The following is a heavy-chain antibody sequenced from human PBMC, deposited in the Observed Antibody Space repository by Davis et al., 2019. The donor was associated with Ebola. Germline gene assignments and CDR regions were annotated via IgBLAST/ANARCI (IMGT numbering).Heavy chain of an antibody. V-gene: IGHV4-59*01. CDR2: IYYSGST. D-gene: IGHD3-22*01. CDR3: ARSVFYDSTGYYVHWYYDL. J-gene: IGHJ2*01. Sequence: SETLSLTCTVSGGSISSYYWSWIRQPPGKGLEWIGYIYYSGSTNYNPSLKSRVTISVDTSKNHFSLNLSSVTAADTAIYYCARSVFYDSTGYYVHWYYDLWGRGTLVTVSS. CDR1: GGSISSYY.